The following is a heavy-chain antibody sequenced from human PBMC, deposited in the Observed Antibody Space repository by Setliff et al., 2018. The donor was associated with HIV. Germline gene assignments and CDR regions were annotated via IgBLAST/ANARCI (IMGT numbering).Heavy chain of an antibody. D-gene: IGHD2-15*01. CDR3: ASGRQGGRYCSGGSCRGGYYYYYMDV. CDR2: INQDASKK. CDR1: GFTFSSYW. V-gene: IGHV3-7*03. Sequence: HPGGSLRLSCEASGFTFSSYWMSWVRQAPGKGLEWVANINQDASKKYYVDSVKGRFTISRDNAKNSLSLQMNSLRVEDTAVYFCASGRQGGRYCSGGSCRGGYYYYYMDVWGKGTTVTVSS. J-gene: IGHJ6*03.